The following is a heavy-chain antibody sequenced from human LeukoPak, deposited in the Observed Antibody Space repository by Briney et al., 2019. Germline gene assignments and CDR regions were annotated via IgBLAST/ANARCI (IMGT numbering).Heavy chain of an antibody. D-gene: IGHD3-3*01. CDR1: GGTFSSYA. J-gene: IGHJ4*02. V-gene: IGHV1-69*05. Sequence: SVKVSCKASGGTFSSYAISWVRQAPRQGLEWMGGIIPIFGTANYAQKFQGRVTITTDESTSTAYMELSSLRSEDTAVYYCARSTIFGVVIIGYYFDYWGQGTLVTVSS. CDR3: ARSTIFGVVIIGYYFDY. CDR2: IIPIFGTA.